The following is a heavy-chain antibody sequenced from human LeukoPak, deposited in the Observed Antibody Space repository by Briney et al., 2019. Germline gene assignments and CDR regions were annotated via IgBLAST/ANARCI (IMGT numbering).Heavy chain of an antibody. CDR2: IYHSGST. CDR3: ARKTIFGVVIAPSFDY. V-gene: IGHV4-38-2*02. D-gene: IGHD3-3*01. CDR1: GYSISSGYY. Sequence: SETLSLTCTVSGYSISSGYYWGWIRQPPGKGLEWIGSIYHSGSTYYNPSLKSRVTISVDTSKNQFSLKLSSVTAADTAVYYCARKTIFGVVIAPSFDYCGQGTLVTVSS. J-gene: IGHJ4*02.